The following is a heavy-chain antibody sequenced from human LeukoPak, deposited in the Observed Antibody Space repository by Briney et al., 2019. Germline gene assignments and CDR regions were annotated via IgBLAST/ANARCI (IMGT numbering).Heavy chain of an antibody. CDR2: INHSGTT. V-gene: IGHV4-34*01. D-gene: IGHD3-22*01. CDR3: ARDRLRSSGYYTSGYFDL. CDR1: GGSFSGYF. Sequence: SETLSLTCAVYGGSFSGYFWSWIRQPPGKGLEWIGEINHSGTTNYNPSLKSRVTISVDTSKNQFSLKLSSVTAADTAVYYCARDRLRSSGYYTSGYFDLWGRGTLVTVSS. J-gene: IGHJ2*01.